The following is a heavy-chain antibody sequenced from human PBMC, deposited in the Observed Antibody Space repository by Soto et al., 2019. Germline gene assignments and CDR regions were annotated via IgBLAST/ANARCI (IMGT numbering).Heavy chain of an antibody. CDR3: ARDQRDGYNTHFDY. V-gene: IGHV3-30-3*01. J-gene: IGHJ4*02. CDR1: GFTFSSYA. Sequence: GGSLRLSCAASGFTFSSYAMHWVRQAPGKGLEWVAVISYDGSNKYYADSVKGRFTISRDNSKNTLYLQMNSLRAEDTAVYYCARDQRDGYNTHFDYWGQGTLVTVSS. CDR2: ISYDGSNK. D-gene: IGHD5-12*01.